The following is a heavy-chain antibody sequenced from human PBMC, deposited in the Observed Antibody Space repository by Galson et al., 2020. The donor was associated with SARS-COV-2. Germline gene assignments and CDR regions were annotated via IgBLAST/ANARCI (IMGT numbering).Heavy chain of an antibody. CDR1: GCTFTSYD. D-gene: IGHD5-12*01. V-gene: IGHV1-8*01. CDR3: ARLVSLPWVRFWLANDGMDV. CDR2: MNPNSGNS. Sequence: ASVKVSCKTSGCTFTSYDIHWVRQAPGQRLEWMGWMNPNSGNSAYTQKFQGRVTMTRDTSISTAYMELSNLTSEDTAVYYCARLVSLPWVRFWLANDGMDVWGQGTT. J-gene: IGHJ6*02.